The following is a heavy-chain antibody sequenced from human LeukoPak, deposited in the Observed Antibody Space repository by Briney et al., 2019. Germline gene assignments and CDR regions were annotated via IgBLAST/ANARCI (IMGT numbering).Heavy chain of an antibody. D-gene: IGHD1-20*01. V-gene: IGHV1-2*04. Sequence: ASVKVSCKASGYTFTGYYMHWVRQAPGQGLEWMGWINPNSGGTNYAQKFQGWVTMTRDTSISTAYMELSRPRSDDTAVYYCARRQHNWNDGFDYWGQGTLVTVSS. CDR3: ARRQHNWNDGFDY. J-gene: IGHJ4*02. CDR2: INPNSGGT. CDR1: GYTFTGYY.